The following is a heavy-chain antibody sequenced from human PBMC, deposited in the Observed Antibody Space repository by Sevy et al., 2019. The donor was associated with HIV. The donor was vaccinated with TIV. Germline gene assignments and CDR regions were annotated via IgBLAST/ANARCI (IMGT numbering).Heavy chain of an antibody. V-gene: IGHV3-7*01. Sequence: GSLRLSFAASGFPFSNHWMSLVRPAPGKGLEWVANIKQGGSEKYYVDSVKGRFTISRDNAKNSLYLQMNSLRAEDTAVYYCARAPEYGDYVYYFDYWGQGTLVTVSS. CDR3: ARAPEYGDYVYYFDY. D-gene: IGHD4-17*01. CDR1: GFPFSNHW. J-gene: IGHJ4*02. CDR2: IKQGGSEK.